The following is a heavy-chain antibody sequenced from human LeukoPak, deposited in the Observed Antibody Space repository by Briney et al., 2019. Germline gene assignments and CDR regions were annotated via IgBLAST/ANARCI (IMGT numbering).Heavy chain of an antibody. V-gene: IGHV3-74*01. D-gene: IGHD3-16*01. J-gene: IGHJ4*02. CDR2: INSDGSST. CDR3: AKENEVMASGH. Sequence: GGSLRLSCAASGFTFSSYWMHWVRQAPGKGLVWVSRINSDGSSTSYADSVKGRFTISRDNAKNTLYLQMNGLRAEDTAVYFCAKENEVMASGHWGQGALVTVSS. CDR1: GFTFSSYW.